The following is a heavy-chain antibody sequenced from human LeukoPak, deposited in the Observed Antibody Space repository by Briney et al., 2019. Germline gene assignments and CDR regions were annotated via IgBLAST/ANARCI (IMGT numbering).Heavy chain of an antibody. CDR2: IKQDGSTK. Sequence: GGSLRLSCAASGFTFTNSWMAWVRQAPGKGLEWAANIKQDGSTKHYVDSLKGRFTISRDNSRSTLYLQMNSLRAEDTALYYCAKDTSIGRYCTNGVCSPFDYWGQGTLVTVSS. CDR3: AKDTSIGRYCTNGVCSPFDY. CDR1: GFTFTNSW. V-gene: IGHV3-7*03. J-gene: IGHJ4*02. D-gene: IGHD2-8*01.